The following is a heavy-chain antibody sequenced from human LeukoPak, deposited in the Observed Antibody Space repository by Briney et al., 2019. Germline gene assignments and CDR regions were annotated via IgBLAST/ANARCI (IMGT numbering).Heavy chain of an antibody. CDR2: ISGSGGST. CDR1: GFTFSSYA. J-gene: IGHJ4*02. V-gene: IGHV3-23*01. Sequence: GGSLRLSCAASGFTFSSYAVSWVRQAPGKGLEWVSAISGSGGSTYYADSVKGRFTISRDNSKNTLYLQMNSLRAEDTAVYYCAKDRRLWVPATSFDYWGQGTLVTVSS. D-gene: IGHD2-2*01. CDR3: AKDRRLWVPATSFDY.